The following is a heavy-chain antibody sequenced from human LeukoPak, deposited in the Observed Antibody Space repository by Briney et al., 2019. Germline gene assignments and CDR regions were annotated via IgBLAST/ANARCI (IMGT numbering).Heavy chain of an antibody. CDR2: ISGSGGST. V-gene: IGHV3-23*01. J-gene: IGHJ5*02. Sequence: GGSLRLSCAASGFTFSSYAMSWVRQAPGKGLEWVLGISGSGGSTYHADSVKGRFTISRDNSKNTLYLQMNSLRAEDTAVYYCAKDISPMIVGLGDHWGQGTLVTVSS. CDR1: GFTFSSYA. D-gene: IGHD3-22*01. CDR3: AKDISPMIVGLGDH.